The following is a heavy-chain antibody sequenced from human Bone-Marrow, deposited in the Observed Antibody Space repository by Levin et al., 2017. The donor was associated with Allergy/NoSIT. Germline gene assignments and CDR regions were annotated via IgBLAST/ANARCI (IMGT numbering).Heavy chain of an antibody. CDR2: IHPASGGT. Sequence: ASVKVSCKASGYTLSGDYMHWVRQAPGQGPEWMGCIHPASGGTNYEQKFRGRVTMTWDTSITTLYMELSSLRSDDTAVYYCARESCSTDCEKGFDYWGQGTLVTVSS. CDR1: GYTLSGDY. D-gene: IGHD2-21*02. CDR3: ARESCSTDCEKGFDY. J-gene: IGHJ4*02. V-gene: IGHV1-2*02.